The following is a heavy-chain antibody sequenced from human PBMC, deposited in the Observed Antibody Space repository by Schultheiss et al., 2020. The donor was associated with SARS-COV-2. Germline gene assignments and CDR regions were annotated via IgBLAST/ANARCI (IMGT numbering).Heavy chain of an antibody. CDR2: INHSGST. D-gene: IGHD3-10*01. V-gene: IGHV4-38-2*01. Sequence: SQTLSLTCAVSGYSISSGYYWGWIRQPPGKGLEWIGEINHSGSTNYNPSLKSRVTISVDTSKNQFSLKLSSVTAADTAVYYCARGGQSRFSYFFDYSGQGTLVTVSS. CDR3: ARGGQSRFSYFFDY. J-gene: IGHJ4*02. CDR1: GYSISSGYY.